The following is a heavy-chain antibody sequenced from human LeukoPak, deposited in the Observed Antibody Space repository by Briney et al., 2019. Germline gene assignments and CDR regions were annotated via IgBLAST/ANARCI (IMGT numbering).Heavy chain of an antibody. Sequence: ASVKVSCKASGGTFSSYAISWVRQAPGQGLEWMGGIIPIFGTANYAQKFQGRVTITADESTSTAYMELSSLRSEDTAVYYCARVGSGGSYESGYFDYWGQGTLVTVSS. CDR2: IIPIFGTA. D-gene: IGHD2-15*01. CDR3: ARVGSGGSYESGYFDY. V-gene: IGHV1-69*01. CDR1: GGTFSSYA. J-gene: IGHJ4*02.